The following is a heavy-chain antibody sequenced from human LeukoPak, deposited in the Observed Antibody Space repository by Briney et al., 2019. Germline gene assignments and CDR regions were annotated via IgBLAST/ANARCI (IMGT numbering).Heavy chain of an antibody. V-gene: IGHV4-39*01. CDR2: IYYSGST. J-gene: IGHJ4*02. D-gene: IGHD3-10*01. CDR3: ARRVVRGAFDY. Sequence: PSETLSLTCTVSGGSISSSSYYWGWIRQPPGKGLEWIGSIYYSGSTYYNPSLKSRVTISVDTSKNQFSLKLSSVTAADTAVYYCARRVVRGAFDYWGQGTLVTVSS. CDR1: GGSISSSSYY.